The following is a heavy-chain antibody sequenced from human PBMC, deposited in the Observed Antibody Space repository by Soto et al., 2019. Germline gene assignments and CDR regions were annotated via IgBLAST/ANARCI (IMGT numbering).Heavy chain of an antibody. CDR3: ARAGAAPYYYSGMDV. CDR1: GYTFSTSG. Sequence: QVQLVQSGAEVRKPGASVKVSCKASGYTFSTSGMSWLRQAPGQGLEWMGWISTYNGDTNDAPKFQDRVTMTSDTSTSTDYMELRSLRSDDTAVYYCARAGAAPYYYSGMDVWGQGTRVTVSS. J-gene: IGHJ6*02. CDR2: ISTYNGDT. D-gene: IGHD2-15*01. V-gene: IGHV1-18*01.